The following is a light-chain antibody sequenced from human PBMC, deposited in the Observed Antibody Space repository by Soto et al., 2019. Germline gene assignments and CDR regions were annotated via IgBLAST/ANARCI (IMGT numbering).Light chain of an antibody. CDR1: QSVSSSY. V-gene: IGKV3-20*01. J-gene: IGKJ2*01. Sequence: EIVLTQSPGTLSLSPGERATLSCRASQSVSSSYLAWYQQKPGQAPRLLIYGASSRATGIPDRFSGSGSGTDFALTISSLEPEDCAVYYCQQYPGYTFGQGTKLEIK. CDR2: GAS. CDR3: QQYPGYT.